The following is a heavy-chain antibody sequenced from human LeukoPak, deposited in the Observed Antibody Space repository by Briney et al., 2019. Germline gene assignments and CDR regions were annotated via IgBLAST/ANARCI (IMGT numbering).Heavy chain of an antibody. V-gene: IGHV3-66*01. CDR1: EFIVSRSY. CDR3: AKYASSGSYHNFDS. J-gene: IGHJ4*02. D-gene: IGHD1-26*01. CDR2: IYSGGST. Sequence: PGGSLRLSCAASEFIVSRSYLSWVRQAPGKGLEWVSGIYSGGSTYYADSVRGRFTISRDISGNTLYLQMNSLRAEDTAVYYCAKYASSGSYHNFDSWGQGTLVTVSS.